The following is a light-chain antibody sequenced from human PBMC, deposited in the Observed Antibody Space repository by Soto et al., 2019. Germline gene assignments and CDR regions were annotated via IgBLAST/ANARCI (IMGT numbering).Light chain of an antibody. Sequence: EIVMTQYPATLSVSPGERDTLSCRASQNILSNLAWYQQKPGQAPRLLISGASTRATGIPARFSGSGSGTECTLTISSLQAEDFEIYYCQQYNNWPITFGQGTRLEIK. V-gene: IGKV3-15*01. CDR3: QQYNNWPIT. CDR2: GAS. J-gene: IGKJ5*01. CDR1: QNILSN.